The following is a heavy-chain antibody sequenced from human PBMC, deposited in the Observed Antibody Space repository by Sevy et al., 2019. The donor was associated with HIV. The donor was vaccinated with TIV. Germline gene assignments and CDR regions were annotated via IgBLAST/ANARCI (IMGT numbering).Heavy chain of an antibody. CDR1: GGSISSVNW. J-gene: IGHJ5*02. Sequence: SETLSLTCAVSGGSISSVNWWHWVRQPPGKGLGWIGEIYHSGSTNYNPSLKSRVTLSVDNSKNQFSLKLSSVTAADTAVYYCARGGETPRGFDPWGQGSLVTVSS. D-gene: IGHD3-16*01. V-gene: IGHV4-4*02. CDR3: ARGGETPRGFDP. CDR2: IYHSGST.